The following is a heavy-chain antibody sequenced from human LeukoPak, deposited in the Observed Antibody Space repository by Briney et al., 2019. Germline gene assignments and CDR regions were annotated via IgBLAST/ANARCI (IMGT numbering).Heavy chain of an antibody. CDR2: VYPGNSDT. V-gene: IGHV5-51*01. CDR3: ARQSYSYYGSGSYDNWFDP. J-gene: IGHJ5*02. D-gene: IGHD3-10*01. CDR1: GYRFTSYW. Sequence: GESLKISCKGSGYRFTSYWIGWVRQMPGKGLEWIGMVYPGNSDTRYSPSFQGQVTISADKSIDTAYLQWSSLKASDTAMYYCARQSYSYYGSGSYDNWFDPWGQGTLVTVSS.